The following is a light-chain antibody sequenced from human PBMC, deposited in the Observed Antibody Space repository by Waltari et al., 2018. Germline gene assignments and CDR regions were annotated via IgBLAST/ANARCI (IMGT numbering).Light chain of an antibody. V-gene: IGLV2-23*03. J-gene: IGLJ1*01. CDR2: EGS. CDR3: CSYAGSSTFAVYV. CDR1: SSDVGSYNL. Sequence: QSALTQPASVSGSPGQSITISCTGTSSDVGSYNLVSWYQQHPGKAPKLMIYEGSKRPSGVSNRFSGSKSGNTASLTISGLQAEDEADYYCCSYAGSSTFAVYVFGTGTKVTVL.